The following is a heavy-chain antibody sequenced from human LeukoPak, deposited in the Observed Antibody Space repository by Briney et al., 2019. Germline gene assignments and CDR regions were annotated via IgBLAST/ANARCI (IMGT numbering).Heavy chain of an antibody. J-gene: IGHJ4*02. D-gene: IGHD3-10*01. CDR1: GYTFTVYY. CDR3: ATASSYYGSGSYLDY. V-gene: IGHV1-2*06. Sequence: GASVTVSFTASGYTFTVYYMHWVRQAPGQGLEWMGRINPNSGGTNYAQKFQGRVTMTRDTSISTAYMELSSLRSEDTAVYYCATASSYYGSGSYLDYWGQGTLVTVSS. CDR2: INPNSGGT.